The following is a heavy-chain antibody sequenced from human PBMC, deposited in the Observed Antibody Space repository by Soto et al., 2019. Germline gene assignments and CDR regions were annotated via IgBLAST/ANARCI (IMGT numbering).Heavy chain of an antibody. Sequence: ASVKVSWKAAGYTFTSYYMHWVRQAPGQGLEGMGIINPSGGSTSYAQKFQGRVTMTRDTSTSTVYMELSSLRSEDTAVYYCARVETWGLPVYCNGGSCYGYAFHICGQATMVTVS. D-gene: IGHD2-15*01. J-gene: IGHJ3*02. CDR1: GYTFTSYY. V-gene: IGHV1-46*01. CDR2: INPSGGST. CDR3: ARVETWGLPVYCNGGSCYGYAFHI.